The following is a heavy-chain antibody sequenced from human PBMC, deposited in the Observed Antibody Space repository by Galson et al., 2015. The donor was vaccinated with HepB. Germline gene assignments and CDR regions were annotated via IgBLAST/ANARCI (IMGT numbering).Heavy chain of an antibody. CDR2: INTNTGNP. CDR1: GYTFTSYA. Sequence: SVKVSCKASGYTFTSYAMNWVRQAPGQGLEWMGWINTNTGNPTYAQGFTGRFVFSLDTSVSTAYLQISSLKAEDTAVYYCARDGEGDGYYYDSSGYYYWGQGTLVTVSS. CDR3: ARDGEGDGYYYDSSGYYY. D-gene: IGHD3-22*01. J-gene: IGHJ4*02. V-gene: IGHV7-4-1*02.